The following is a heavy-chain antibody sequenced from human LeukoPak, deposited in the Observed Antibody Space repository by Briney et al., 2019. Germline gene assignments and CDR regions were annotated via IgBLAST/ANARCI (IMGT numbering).Heavy chain of an antibody. CDR2: ISYDGSNK. CDR1: GFTFSSYG. Sequence: GGSLRLSCAASGFTFSSYGMHWVRQASGKGLEWVAVISYDGSNKYYADSVKGRFTISRDNSKNTLYLQMNSLRAEDTAVYYCAKDRGITIFGVVIRPPDYWGQGTLVTVSS. CDR3: AKDRGITIFGVVIRPPDY. V-gene: IGHV3-30*18. J-gene: IGHJ4*02. D-gene: IGHD3-3*01.